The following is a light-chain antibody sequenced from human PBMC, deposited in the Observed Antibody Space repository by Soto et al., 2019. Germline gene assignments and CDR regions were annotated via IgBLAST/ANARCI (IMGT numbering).Light chain of an antibody. CDR1: QSVSSSY. V-gene: IGKV3-20*01. CDR2: GAS. J-gene: IGKJ5*01. Sequence: EIVLTQSPVALSLSPGERATLSCRASQSVSSSYLAWYQQKPGQAPRLLIYGASSRATGIPDRFSGSGSGTDFTLTISRLEPEDFTVYYCQQYCSSPPIPFGQGTRLEIK. CDR3: QQYCSSPPIP.